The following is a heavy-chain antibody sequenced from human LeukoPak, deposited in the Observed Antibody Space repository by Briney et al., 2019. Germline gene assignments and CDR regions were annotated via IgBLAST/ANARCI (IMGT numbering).Heavy chain of an antibody. Sequence: GGSLRLSCAASGFTFSNSAMNWVRQAPGKGLEWVSSINNIASHIYYVDSVRGRFTISRDNAKNSVSLQMNNLRAEDTAVYYCTRDATQYLRYGYFDSWGQGILVTVSS. J-gene: IGHJ4*02. CDR3: TRDATQYLRYGYFDS. CDR1: GFTFSNSA. V-gene: IGHV3-21*01. D-gene: IGHD2/OR15-2a*01. CDR2: INNIASHI.